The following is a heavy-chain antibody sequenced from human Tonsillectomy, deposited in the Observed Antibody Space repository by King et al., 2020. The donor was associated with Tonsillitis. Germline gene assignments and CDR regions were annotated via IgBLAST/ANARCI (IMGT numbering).Heavy chain of an antibody. Sequence: QLQESGPGLVKPSETLSLTCTVSGGSISSSSYYWGWVRQPPGKGLEWIGTIYYSGSTYYNPSLKSRVTISVDTSKNHFSLKLSSVTAADTAVYYCARLRYGSVSKVDYWGQGTLVTVSS. V-gene: IGHV4-39*01. D-gene: IGHD3-10*01. CDR2: IYYSGST. CDR1: GGSISSSSYY. CDR3: ARLRYGSVSKVDY. J-gene: IGHJ4*02.